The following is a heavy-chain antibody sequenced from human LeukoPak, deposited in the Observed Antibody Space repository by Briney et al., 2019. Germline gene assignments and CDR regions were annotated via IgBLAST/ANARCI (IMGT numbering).Heavy chain of an antibody. J-gene: IGHJ4*02. V-gene: IGHV3-53*05. CDR2: IYRGGGT. D-gene: IGHD2-21*01. CDR1: AFIVSNNY. CDR3: AREYSLAFDY. Sequence: GGSLRLSSAASAFIVSNNYMTWVRQVPGKGLEWVAIIYRGGGTYYADSVKGRFTISRDNSKNTLYLQMNSLRAEDTAVYYCAREYSLAFDYWGQGTLVTVSS.